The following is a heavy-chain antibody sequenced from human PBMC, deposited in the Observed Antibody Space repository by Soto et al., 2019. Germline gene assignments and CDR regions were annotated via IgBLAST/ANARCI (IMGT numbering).Heavy chain of an antibody. CDR3: AKSDYGGPYRLGDFDY. Sequence: EVQLLESGGGLVQPGGSLRLSCAASGFTFSSYAMSWVRQAPGKGLEWVSAISGSGGSTYYADSVKGRFTISRDNSKNTLYLQMNSLRAEDTAVYYCAKSDYGGPYRLGDFDYWGQGTLVTVSS. CDR1: GFTFSSYA. D-gene: IGHD4-17*01. V-gene: IGHV3-23*01. J-gene: IGHJ4*02. CDR2: ISGSGGST.